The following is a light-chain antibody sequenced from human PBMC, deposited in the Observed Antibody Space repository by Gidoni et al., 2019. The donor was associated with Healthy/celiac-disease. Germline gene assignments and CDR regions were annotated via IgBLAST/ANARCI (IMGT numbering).Light chain of an antibody. CDR3: QQYNSYLFT. CDR1: QSIRSW. CDR2: KAS. Sequence: DIQMTQYPSTLSASVGDRVTITFRASQSIRSWLAWYQQKPGKAPKLLIYKASSLESGVPSRFSGSGSGTEFTLTISSLQPDDFATYYCQQYNSYLFTFGPGTKVDIK. J-gene: IGKJ3*01. V-gene: IGKV1-5*03.